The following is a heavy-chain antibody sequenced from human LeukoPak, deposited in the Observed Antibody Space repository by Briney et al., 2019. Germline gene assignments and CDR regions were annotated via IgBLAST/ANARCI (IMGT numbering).Heavy chain of an antibody. Sequence: GGSLRLSCAASGFTFGTYAMSWVRQAPGKGLEWVSLIIGSGNSIHYADSVKGRFTISRDNSRNTLYLQMNSLRAEDTAIYYCAKDTAVVPAAPYGMDVWGQGTTVTVSS. D-gene: IGHD2-2*01. CDR1: GFTFGTYA. V-gene: IGHV3-23*01. CDR2: IIGSGNSI. J-gene: IGHJ6*02. CDR3: AKDTAVVPAAPYGMDV.